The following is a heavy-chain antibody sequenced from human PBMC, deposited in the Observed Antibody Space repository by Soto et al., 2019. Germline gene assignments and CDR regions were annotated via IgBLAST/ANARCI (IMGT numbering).Heavy chain of an antibody. D-gene: IGHD1-20*01. CDR3: ARHGIDGVDYGMAV. V-gene: IGHV5-10-1*01. CDR2: IDPSDSYT. J-gene: IGHJ6*02. CDR1: GDSFTSYW. Sequence: GESLKISCNGSGDSFTSYWISWVRQMPGKGLEWMGRIDPSDSYTNYSPSFQGHVTISADKSISTAYLQWSSLKASDTAMYYCARHGIDGVDYGMAVWGQGPTVTVSS.